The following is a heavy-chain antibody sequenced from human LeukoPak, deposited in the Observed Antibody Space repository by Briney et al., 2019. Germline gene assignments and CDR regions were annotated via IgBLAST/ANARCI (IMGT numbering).Heavy chain of an antibody. J-gene: IGHJ4*02. D-gene: IGHD4-17*01. CDR3: ARREGDYGDYGFDY. CDR2: IYYSGST. V-gene: IGHV4-59*08. CDR1: GGSISSYY. Sequence: SETLSLTCTVSGGSISSYYWSWIRQPPGKGLEWIGYIYYSGSTNYNPSLKSRVTISVDTSKNQFSLKPSSVTAADTAVYYCARREGDYGDYGFDYWGQGTLVTVSS.